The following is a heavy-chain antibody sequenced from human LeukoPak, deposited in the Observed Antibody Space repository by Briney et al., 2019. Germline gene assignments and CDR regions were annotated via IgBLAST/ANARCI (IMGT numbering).Heavy chain of an antibody. Sequence: PGGSLGLSCAASGFTFSSYAMHWVRQAPGKGLEWVAVISYDGSNKYYADSVKGRFTISRDNSKNTLYLQMNSLRAEDTAVYYCAKFLPKDFWSGYQYDAFDIWGQGTMVTVSS. CDR1: GFTFSSYA. V-gene: IGHV3-30-3*02. D-gene: IGHD3-3*01. CDR3: AKFLPKDFWSGYQYDAFDI. CDR2: ISYDGSNK. J-gene: IGHJ3*02.